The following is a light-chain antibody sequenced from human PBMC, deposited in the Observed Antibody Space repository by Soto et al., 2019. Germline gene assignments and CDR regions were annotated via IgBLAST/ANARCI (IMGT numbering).Light chain of an antibody. CDR2: LGS. CDR3: MQSLQTPLT. CDR1: QSLLKRNGYNC. V-gene: IGKV2-28*01. Sequence: DIVMTQSPLSLPVTPGEPASISCRSSQSLLKRNGYNCLEWYLQKPGQSPQLLIYLGSNRASGVTERFSGSGSGTDFTLKISRVEAEDVGVYFCMQSLQTPLTFGQGTKVEIK. J-gene: IGKJ1*01.